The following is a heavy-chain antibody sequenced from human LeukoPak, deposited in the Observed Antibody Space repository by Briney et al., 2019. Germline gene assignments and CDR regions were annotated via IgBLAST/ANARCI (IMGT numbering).Heavy chain of an antibody. Sequence: GGSLRLSCAASGVTFTSYAMSWIRQAPGKGLEWVSTITGSGSSTYYPASVKGRFTISRDKSKNTVYLQMTSLRVEDTAVYYCAKVGGIVGPTTGVDYWGRGTLVTVSS. CDR1: GVTFTSYA. V-gene: IGHV3-23*01. CDR2: ITGSGSST. CDR3: AKVGGIVGPTTGVDY. J-gene: IGHJ4*02. D-gene: IGHD1-26*01.